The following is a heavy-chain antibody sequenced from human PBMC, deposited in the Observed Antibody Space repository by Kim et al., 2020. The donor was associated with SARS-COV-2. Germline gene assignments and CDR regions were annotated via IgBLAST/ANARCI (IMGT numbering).Heavy chain of an antibody. D-gene: IGHD3-10*01. CDR1: GYTFTSYA. V-gene: IGHV1-3*01. CDR2: INAGNGNT. CDR3: ARASMVRGVPGFYYYYGMDV. Sequence: ASVKVSCKASGYTFTSYAMHWVRQAPGQRLEWMGWINAGNGNTKYSQKFQGRVTITRDTSASTAYMELSSLRSEDTAVYYCARASMVRGVPGFYYYYGMDVWGQGTTVTVSS. J-gene: IGHJ6*02.